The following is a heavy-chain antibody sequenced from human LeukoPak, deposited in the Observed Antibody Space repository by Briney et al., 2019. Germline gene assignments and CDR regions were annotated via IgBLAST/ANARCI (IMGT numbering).Heavy chain of an antibody. CDR2: INPSGGST. D-gene: IGHD6-13*01. CDR3: ATWGIAAAGPLYFDY. Sequence: GASVKVSCKASGYTFTSYYMHWVRQAPGQGLEWMGIINPSGGSTNYAQKFQGRVTMTEDTSTDTAYMELSSLRSEDTAVYYCATWGIAAAGPLYFDYWGQGTLVTVSS. V-gene: IGHV1-46*01. J-gene: IGHJ4*02. CDR1: GYTFTSYY.